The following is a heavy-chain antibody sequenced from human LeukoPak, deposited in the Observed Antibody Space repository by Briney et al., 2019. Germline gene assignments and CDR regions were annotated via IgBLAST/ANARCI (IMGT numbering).Heavy chain of an antibody. Sequence: ASVKVSCKASGYTFTSYAMNWVRQAPGQGLEWMGWINTNTGNPTYAQGFTGRFVFSLDTSVSTAYLQISSLKAEDTAVYYCARDLYDYYYYYGMDVWGQGTTVTVSS. D-gene: IGHD5/OR15-5a*01. CDR3: ARDLYDYYYYYGMDV. CDR1: GYTFTSYA. J-gene: IGHJ6*02. CDR2: INTNTGNP. V-gene: IGHV7-4-1*02.